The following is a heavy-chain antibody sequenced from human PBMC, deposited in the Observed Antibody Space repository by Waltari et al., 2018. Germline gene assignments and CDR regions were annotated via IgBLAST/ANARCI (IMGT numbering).Heavy chain of an antibody. CDR2: INSDGSLT. Sequence: EVQLVESGGALVQPGGSLRLSCAASGFTFCPFWMHWVRPAPGRGLVWVSRINSDGSLTTSADSVKGRFTISRDNAKNTLYLQMNSLRVEDTAVYYCVRGLGDSWGQGTLVTVSS. J-gene: IGHJ5*01. CDR3: VRGLGDS. D-gene: IGHD3-16*01. CDR1: GFTFCPFW. V-gene: IGHV3-74*01.